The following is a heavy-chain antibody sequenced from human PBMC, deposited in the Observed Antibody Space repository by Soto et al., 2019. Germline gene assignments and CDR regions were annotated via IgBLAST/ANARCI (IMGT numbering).Heavy chain of an antibody. CDR2: IYYSGST. Sequence: TSDTLSLTCTVSGGSLSSYYWSWIRQPPGKGLEWIGYIYYSGSTNYNPSLKSRVTISVDTSKDQFSLKLSSVTAADTAVYYCARGGHGITTTLDYWGQGTLVTVSS. CDR3: ARGGHGITTTLDY. CDR1: GGSLSSYY. J-gene: IGHJ4*02. D-gene: IGHD1-1*01. V-gene: IGHV4-59*01.